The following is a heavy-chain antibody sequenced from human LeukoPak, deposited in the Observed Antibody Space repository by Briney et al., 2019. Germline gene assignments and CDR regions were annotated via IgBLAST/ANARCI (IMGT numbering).Heavy chain of an antibody. CDR1: GGSVSSGSYY. D-gene: IGHD3-3*01. CDR3: ARDQDDFWSGPSYGMDV. V-gene: IGHV4-61*01. CDR2: IYYSGST. Sequence: RASETLSLTCTVSGGSVSSGSYYWSWIRQPPGKGLEWIGYIYYSGSTYYNPSLKSRVTISVDTSKNQFSLKLSSVTAADTAVYYCARDQDDFWSGPSYGMDVWGQGTTVTVSS. J-gene: IGHJ6*02.